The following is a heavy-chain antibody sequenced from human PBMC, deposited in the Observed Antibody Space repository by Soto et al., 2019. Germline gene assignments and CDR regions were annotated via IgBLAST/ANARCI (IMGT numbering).Heavy chain of an antibody. V-gene: IGHV4-31*03. D-gene: IGHD3-10*01. J-gene: IGHJ4*02. Sequence: QVQLQESGPGLVKPSQTLSLTCTVSGGSISSADYYWRWIRQHPGKGLEWIGYIYYSGSTYYNPSLKSRVTISVDTSKNQCSLKLSSVIAADTAMYCCARTGVRGTPLAYYWGQGTLVTVSS. CDR1: GGSISSADYY. CDR3: ARTGVRGTPLAYY. CDR2: IYYSGST.